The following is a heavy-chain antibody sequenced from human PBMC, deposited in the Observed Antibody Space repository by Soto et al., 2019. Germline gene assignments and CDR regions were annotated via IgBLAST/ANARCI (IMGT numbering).Heavy chain of an antibody. CDR1: GGSFSGYY. CDR2: INHSGST. Sequence: SETLSLTCAVYGGSFSGYYWSWIRQPPGKGLEWIGEINHSGSTNYNPSLKSRVTISVDTSKNQFSLKLSSVTAADTAVYYCARQGPSDYIWGSYRNYYYYYMDVWGKGTTVTVSS. D-gene: IGHD3-16*02. V-gene: IGHV4-34*01. J-gene: IGHJ6*03. CDR3: ARQGPSDYIWGSYRNYYYYYMDV.